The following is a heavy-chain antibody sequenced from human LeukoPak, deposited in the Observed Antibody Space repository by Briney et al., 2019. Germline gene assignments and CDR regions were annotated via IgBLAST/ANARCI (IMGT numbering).Heavy chain of an antibody. V-gene: IGHV4-39*01. CDR3: ARQLVTTGHFDY. CDR2: IYYSGSP. Sequence: PSATLSLTCTVSGGSISSSFYYWGWIRQPPGKGLEWIGRIYYSGSPSYNPSLKSRVTFSVDMSNNQFSLKLTSVTAADTAVYYCARQLVTTGHFDYWGQGTLVTVSS. CDR1: GGSISSSFYY. D-gene: IGHD1-1*01. J-gene: IGHJ4*02.